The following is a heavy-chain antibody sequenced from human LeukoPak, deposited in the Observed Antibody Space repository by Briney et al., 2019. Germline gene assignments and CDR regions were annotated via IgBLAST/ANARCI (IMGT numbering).Heavy chain of an antibody. D-gene: IGHD3-22*01. CDR3: ARGLYDSSGPPIYYSDY. Sequence: PGGSLRLSCAASGFTFSSYSLSWVRQAPGKGLEWVSSISCSSSYIYYADSVKGRFTIARDNAKNSLYLKMTSLRAEDTAVYYCARGLYDSSGPPIYYSDYWGQGTLVTVSS. J-gene: IGHJ4*02. CDR2: ISCSSSYI. CDR1: GFTFSSYS. V-gene: IGHV3-21*01.